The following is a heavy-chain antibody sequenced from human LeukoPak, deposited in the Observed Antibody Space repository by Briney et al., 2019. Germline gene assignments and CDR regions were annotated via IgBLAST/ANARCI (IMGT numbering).Heavy chain of an antibody. V-gene: IGHV5-51*01. D-gene: IGHD3-10*01. Sequence: GASLQISCKGSGYSFTSYWIGWVRPLPGKGLEWMGIIYPGDSDTRYSPSFQGQVTISADKSISTAYLQWSSLKASDTAMYYCARALYYYGSGSYPNWFDPWGQGTLVTVSS. CDR2: IYPGDSDT. CDR1: GYSFTSYW. J-gene: IGHJ5*02. CDR3: ARALYYYGSGSYPNWFDP.